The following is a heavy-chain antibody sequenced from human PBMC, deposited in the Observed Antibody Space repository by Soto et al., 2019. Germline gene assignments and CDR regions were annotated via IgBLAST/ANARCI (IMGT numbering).Heavy chain of an antibody. CDR1: GFTFSSYS. D-gene: IGHD5-12*01. V-gene: IGHV3-48*01. Sequence: GGSLRLSCAASGFTFSSYSMNWVRQAPGKGLEWVSYISSSSSTIYYADSVKGRFTISRDNAKNSLYLQMNSLRAEDTAVYYCARVPPYVATIRPNWFDPWGQGTLVTV. CDR3: ARVPPYVATIRPNWFDP. CDR2: ISSSSSTI. J-gene: IGHJ5*02.